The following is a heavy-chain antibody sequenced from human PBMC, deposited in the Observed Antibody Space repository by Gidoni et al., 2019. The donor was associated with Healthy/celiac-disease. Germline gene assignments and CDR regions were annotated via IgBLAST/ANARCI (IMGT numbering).Heavy chain of an antibody. Sequence: VQLFESGGVLVQPIRCLRLSCEASRFPFDYYAMHWVRRATGKGLEWVSGSSWNIGSIGYAYSVKGRFTIARDNAKNSLYLQMNSLRAEDTALYYCAKGSKPAKYYYYMDVWGKGTTVTVSS. CDR3: AKGSKPAKYYYYMDV. J-gene: IGHJ6*03. V-gene: IGHV3-9*01. CDR2: SSWNIGSI. CDR1: RFPFDYYA. D-gene: IGHD1-26*01.